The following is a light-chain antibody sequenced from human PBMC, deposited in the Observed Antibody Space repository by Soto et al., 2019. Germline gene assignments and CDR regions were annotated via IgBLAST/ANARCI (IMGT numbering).Light chain of an antibody. CDR3: QQRRNWPPLT. CDR2: DAL. Sequence: EIVLTQSPATLYLSPGDRATLSCRASQSVDWYVAWYQQKPGQAPRLLIYDALKRATGTPDRFSGSGSGTDFTLTISRLEPEDFAVYYCQQRRNWPPLTFGPGTKVDIK. V-gene: IGKV3-11*01. CDR1: QSVDWY. J-gene: IGKJ3*01.